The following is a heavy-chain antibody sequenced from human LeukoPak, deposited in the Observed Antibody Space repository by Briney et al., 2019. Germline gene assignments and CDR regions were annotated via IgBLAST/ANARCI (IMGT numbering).Heavy chain of an antibody. CDR3: ARDLMWFGELSLLYDY. V-gene: IGHV1-18*01. J-gene: IGHJ4*02. CDR1: GYTFTSYG. Sequence: GASVKVSCKASGYTFTSYGISWVRQAPGQGLEWMGWISAYNGNTNYAQKLQGRVTMTTDTSTSTAYMELRSLRSDDTAVYYCARDLMWFGELSLLYDYWGQGTLVTVSS. D-gene: IGHD3-10*01. CDR2: ISAYNGNT.